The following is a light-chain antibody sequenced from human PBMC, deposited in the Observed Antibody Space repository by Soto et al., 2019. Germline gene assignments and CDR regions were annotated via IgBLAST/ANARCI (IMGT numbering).Light chain of an antibody. Sequence: EIVLPQSPGTLSLTPGERAPLSCRASQSVSSSFLAWYQQKPGQAPRLLIYGASRRATGIPDRFTGSGSGTDFTLTISRLEPEDFAVYYCQQYVSSPWAFGQGTKVDIK. V-gene: IGKV3-20*01. CDR2: GAS. CDR1: QSVSSSF. J-gene: IGKJ1*01. CDR3: QQYVSSPWA.